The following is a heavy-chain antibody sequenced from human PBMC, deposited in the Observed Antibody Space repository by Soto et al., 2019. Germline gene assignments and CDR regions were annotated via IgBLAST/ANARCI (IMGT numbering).Heavy chain of an antibody. Sequence: VKVSCKASGYTFTSYGINWVRQAPGQGLEWLGWISAYDGNTDYAQILQGRVSMTTDTSTSTAYMELRSLRSDDTAVYYCARDEFYYDSSSYLGPDYWGQGTLVTVSS. D-gene: IGHD3-22*01. J-gene: IGHJ4*02. V-gene: IGHV1-18*01. CDR2: ISAYDGNT. CDR1: GYTFTSYG. CDR3: ARDEFYYDSSSYLGPDY.